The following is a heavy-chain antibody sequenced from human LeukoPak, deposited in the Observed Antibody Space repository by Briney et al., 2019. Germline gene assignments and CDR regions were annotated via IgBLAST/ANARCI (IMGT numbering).Heavy chain of an antibody. CDR1: GAFITRDTYY. Sequence: PSETLSLTCTVSGAFITRDTYYWAWVRQSPGKGLEWIGSIWFDGNDYYNPSLRSRVAMSVDPSKSQFSLRVNSVTAADTGIHYCVRDPRGRYEDWYDAWGQGALVTVSS. D-gene: IGHD1-26*01. CDR2: IWFDGND. V-gene: IGHV4-39*07. J-gene: IGHJ5*02. CDR3: VRDPRGRYEDWYDA.